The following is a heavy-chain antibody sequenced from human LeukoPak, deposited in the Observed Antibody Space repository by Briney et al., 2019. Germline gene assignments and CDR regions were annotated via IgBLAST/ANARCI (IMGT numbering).Heavy chain of an antibody. CDR3: ARGTHTPYYDILTGYYFYYGMDV. J-gene: IGHJ6*02. CDR2: IGTAGDT. D-gene: IGHD3-9*01. Sequence: SGGSLRLSCAASGFTFSSYDMHWVRQATGKGLEWVSAIGTAGDTYYPGSVKGRFTISRENAKNSLYLQMNSLRAGDTAVYYCARGTHTPYYDILTGYYFYYGMDVWGQGTTVTVSS. V-gene: IGHV3-13*04. CDR1: GFTFSSYD.